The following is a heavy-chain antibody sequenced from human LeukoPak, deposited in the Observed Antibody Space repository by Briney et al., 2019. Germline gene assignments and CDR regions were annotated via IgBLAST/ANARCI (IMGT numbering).Heavy chain of an antibody. CDR3: ATYLLRYFDSPFDY. V-gene: IGHV1-24*01. D-gene: IGHD3-9*01. CDR2: FDPEDGET. J-gene: IGHJ4*02. CDR1: GYTLTELS. Sequence: ASVKVSCKVSGYTLTELSMHWVRQAPGKGLEWMGGFDPEDGETTYAQKFQGRVTMTEDTSTDTAYMELSSLRSEDTAVYYCATYLLRYFDSPFDYWGQGTLVTVSS.